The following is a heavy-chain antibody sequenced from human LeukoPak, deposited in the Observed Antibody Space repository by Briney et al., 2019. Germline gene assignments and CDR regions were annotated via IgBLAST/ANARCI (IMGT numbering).Heavy chain of an antibody. Sequence: GGSLRLSCAASGFTFSSYWMSWVRQAPGKGLEWVTNIKQDGSEKYYVDSVKGRFTISRDNAKNSLYLQMNSLRAEDTAVYYCARVHYDSSGYYEGRSFWFDPWGQGTLVTVSS. CDR1: GFTFSSYW. J-gene: IGHJ5*02. CDR2: IKQDGSEK. D-gene: IGHD3-22*01. CDR3: ARVHYDSSGYYEGRSFWFDP. V-gene: IGHV3-7*01.